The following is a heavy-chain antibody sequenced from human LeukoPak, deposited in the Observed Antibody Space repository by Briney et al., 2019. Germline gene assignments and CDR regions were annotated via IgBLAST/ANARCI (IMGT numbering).Heavy chain of an antibody. Sequence: PGGSLRLSCAASGFTVSSNYMSWVRHAPGDGLEWVSVIYSGGSTYYADSVKGRFTIYRDNSKHTLYLQMNSLRAEDTAVYYCAKFTDYGGFDYWGQGTLVTVSS. J-gene: IGHJ4*02. D-gene: IGHD4-23*01. V-gene: IGHV3-53*01. CDR1: GFTVSSNY. CDR2: IYSGGST. CDR3: AKFTDYGGFDY.